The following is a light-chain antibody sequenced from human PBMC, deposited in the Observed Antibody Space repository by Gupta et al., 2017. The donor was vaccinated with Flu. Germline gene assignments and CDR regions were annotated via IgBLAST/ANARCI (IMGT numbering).Light chain of an antibody. Sequence: PGTLSVSPGERATVSCRASQSISNILAWYQQKPGQAPRLLIYEASTRATGIPARFSGSGSGTEFTLTISSLQSEDFAVYYCQQYKNWPRTFGQGTKLEIK. J-gene: IGKJ2*01. V-gene: IGKV3-15*01. CDR3: QQYKNWPRT. CDR2: EAS. CDR1: QSISNI.